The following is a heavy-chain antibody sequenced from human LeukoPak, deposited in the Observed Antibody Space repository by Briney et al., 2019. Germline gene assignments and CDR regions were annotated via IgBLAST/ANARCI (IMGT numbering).Heavy chain of an antibody. CDR3: ARDRDGGVGTIDY. D-gene: IGHD3-3*01. V-gene: IGHV1-69*05. J-gene: IGHJ4*02. CDR2: IIPIFGTA. CDR1: GGTFSSYA. Sequence: SVKVSCKASGGTFSSYAISWVRQAPGQGLEWMGGIIPIFGTANYAQKFQGRVTITTDESTSTAYMELSRLRFDDTAVYYCARDRDGGVGTIDYWGQGTLVPVSS.